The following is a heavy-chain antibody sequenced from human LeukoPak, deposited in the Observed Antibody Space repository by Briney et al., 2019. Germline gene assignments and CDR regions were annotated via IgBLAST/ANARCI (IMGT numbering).Heavy chain of an antibody. Sequence: ASVKVSCKTSGYTFSNFGINWVRQAPGQGLEWMGWISGNNDNPNYGQKFQGRFTVPTDSSTSTAYMELRNLRFDDTAVYYCARDGTSTDDYWGQGTLVTVSS. V-gene: IGHV1-18*01. D-gene: IGHD2-2*01. CDR1: GYTFSNFG. CDR2: ISGNNDNP. CDR3: ARDGTSTDDY. J-gene: IGHJ4*02.